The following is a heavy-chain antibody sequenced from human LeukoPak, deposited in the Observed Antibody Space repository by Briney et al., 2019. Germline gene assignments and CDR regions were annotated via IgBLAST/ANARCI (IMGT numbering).Heavy chain of an antibody. V-gene: IGHV4-59*01. CDR3: ASSIAVAGTTKFDY. D-gene: IGHD6-19*01. CDR2: IYYSGST. Sequence: SETLSLTCTVSGGSISSYYWSWIRQPPGQGLEWIGYIYYSGSTNYNPSLKSRVTISVDTSKNQFSLKLSSVTAADTAVYYCASSIAVAGTTKFDYWGQGTLVTVSS. CDR1: GGSISSYY. J-gene: IGHJ4*02.